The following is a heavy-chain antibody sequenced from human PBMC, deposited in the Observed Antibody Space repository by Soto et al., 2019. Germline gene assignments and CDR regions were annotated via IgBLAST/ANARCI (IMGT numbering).Heavy chain of an antibody. CDR3: ARDVAGAADWFDP. CDR2: IIPILGIA. J-gene: IGHJ5*02. CDR1: GGTFSSYT. V-gene: IGHV1-69*08. Sequence: QVQLVQSGAEVKKPGSSVRVSCKASGGTFSSYTISWVRQAPGQGLEWMGRIIPILGIANYAQKFQGRVTITADKSTSTAYMELSSLRSEDTAVYYCARDVAGAADWFDPCGQGTLVTVSS. D-gene: IGHD6-13*01.